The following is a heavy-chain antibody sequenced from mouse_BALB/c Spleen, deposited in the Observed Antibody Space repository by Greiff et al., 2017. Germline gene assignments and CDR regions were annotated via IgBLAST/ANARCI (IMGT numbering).Heavy chain of an antibody. CDR2: ISYDGSN. CDR3: ARESLLWYSV. V-gene: IGHV3-6*02. J-gene: IGHJ3*01. Sequence: ESGPGLVKPSQSLSLTCSVTGYSITSGYYWNWIRQFPGNKLEWMGYISYDGSNNYNPSLKNRISITRDTSKNQFFLKLNSVTTEDTATYYCARESLLWYSVWGQGTLVTVSA. CDR1: GYSITSGYY. D-gene: IGHD2-1*01.